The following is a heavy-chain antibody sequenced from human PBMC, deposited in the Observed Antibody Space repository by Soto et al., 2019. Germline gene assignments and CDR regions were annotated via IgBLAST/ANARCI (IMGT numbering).Heavy chain of an antibody. J-gene: IGHJ5*02. CDR3: ARVQTDGDYDWSWFDP. CDR1: GGTFSSYA. CDR2: IIPIFGTA. D-gene: IGHD4-17*01. V-gene: IGHV1-69*13. Sequence: SVKVSCKASGGTFSSYAISWVRQASGQGLEWMGGIIPIFGTANYAQKFQGRVTITADESTSTAYMELSSLRSEDTAVYYCARVQTDGDYDWSWFDPWGQGTLVTVSS.